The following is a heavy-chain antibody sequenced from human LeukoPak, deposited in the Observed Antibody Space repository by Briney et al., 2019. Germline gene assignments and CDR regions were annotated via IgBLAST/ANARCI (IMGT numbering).Heavy chain of an antibody. J-gene: IGHJ6*03. D-gene: IGHD4-17*01. CDR1: GGSISSYY. CDR2: IYYSGST. CDR3: AREYYGDYAHPYCYYYMDV. V-gene: IGHV4-59*01. Sequence: SETLSLTCTVSGGSISSYYWSWIRQPPGKGLEWIGYIYYSGSTDYNPSLKSRVTISVDTSKNQFSLKLSSVTAADTAVYYCAREYYGDYAHPYCYYYMDVWGKGTTVTVSS.